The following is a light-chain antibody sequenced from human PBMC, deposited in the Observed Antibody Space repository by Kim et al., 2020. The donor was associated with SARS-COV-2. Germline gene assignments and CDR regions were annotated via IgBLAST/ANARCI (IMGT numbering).Light chain of an antibody. V-gene: IGLV3-1*01. J-gene: IGLJ2*01. CDR3: QTWDTSTVL. CDR2: QDN. CDR1: KLGDKF. Sequence: SYELTQPPSVSVSPGQTATITCSGDKLGDKFACWYQQKAGQSPVLVIYQDNKRPSGIPEPFSGSNSGNTATLTIRGTQPMDEAYYYCQTWDTSTVLFGGG.